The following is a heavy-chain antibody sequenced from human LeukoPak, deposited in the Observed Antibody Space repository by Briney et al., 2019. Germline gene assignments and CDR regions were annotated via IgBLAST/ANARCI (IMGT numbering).Heavy chain of an antibody. Sequence: AGGSLRLSCAASGFTFSSYSMNWVRQAPGKGLEWVSYISSSSSTIYYAGSVKGRFTISRDNAKNSLYLQMNSLRDEDTAVYYCARSLYSSSWLPAEYFQHWGQGTLVTVSS. CDR1: GFTFSSYS. V-gene: IGHV3-48*02. D-gene: IGHD6-13*01. CDR3: ARSLYSSSWLPAEYFQH. J-gene: IGHJ1*01. CDR2: ISSSSSTI.